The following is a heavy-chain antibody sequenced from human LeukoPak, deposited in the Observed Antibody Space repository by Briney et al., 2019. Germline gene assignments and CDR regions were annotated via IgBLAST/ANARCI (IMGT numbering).Heavy chain of an antibody. D-gene: IGHD5-24*01. V-gene: IGHV1-69*04. CDR2: IIPILGIA. CDR3: ARVRDGYTFDY. Sequence: ASVKVSCKASGGTFSSYAISWVRQAPGQGLEWMGRIIPILGIANYAQKFQGRVTITADKSTSTAYMELSSLRSGDTAVYYRARVRDGYTFDYWGQGTLVTVSS. CDR1: GGTFSSYA. J-gene: IGHJ4*02.